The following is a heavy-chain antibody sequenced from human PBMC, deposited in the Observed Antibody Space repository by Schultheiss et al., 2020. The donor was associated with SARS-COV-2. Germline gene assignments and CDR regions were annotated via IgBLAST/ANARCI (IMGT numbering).Heavy chain of an antibody. CDR1: GGSISSYY. CDR2: INHSGST. Sequence: SETLSLTCTVSGGSISSYYWSWIRQPPGKGLEWIGEINHSGSTYYNPSLKSRVTISVDTSKNQFSLKLSSVTAADTAVYYCARVSYSSGWVDYWGQGTLVTVSS. CDR3: ARVSYSSGWVDY. D-gene: IGHD6-19*01. J-gene: IGHJ4*02. V-gene: IGHV4-59*12.